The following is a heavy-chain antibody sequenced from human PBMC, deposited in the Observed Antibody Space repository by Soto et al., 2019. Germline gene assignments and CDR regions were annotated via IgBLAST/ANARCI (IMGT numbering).Heavy chain of an antibody. D-gene: IGHD3-22*01. J-gene: IGHJ3*02. Sequence: LRLSCAASGFTFSSYGMHWVRQAPGKGLEWVSVIYSGDTTYYADSVKGRFTISRDNSNNILYLQMNSLRAEDTAVYYCANYYDSSGKTPGALDIWGQGTMVTVSS. CDR1: GFTFSSYG. V-gene: IGHV3-53*01. CDR2: IYSGDTT. CDR3: ANYYDSSGKTPGALDI.